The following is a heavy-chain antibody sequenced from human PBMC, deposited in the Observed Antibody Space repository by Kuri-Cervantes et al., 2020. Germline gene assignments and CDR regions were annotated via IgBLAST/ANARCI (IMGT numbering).Heavy chain of an antibody. J-gene: IGHJ4*02. CDR3: ARGRWIQLWARKYYFDY. V-gene: IGHV3-53*05. CDR2: IYSGGST. CDR1: GFTVSSNY. D-gene: IGHD5-18*01. Sequence: GESLKISCAASGFTVSSNYLSWVRQAPGKGLEWVSVIYSGGSTYYADSVKGRFTISRDNSKNTLYLQMNSLRAEDMAVYYCARGRWIQLWARKYYFDYWGQGTLVTVSS.